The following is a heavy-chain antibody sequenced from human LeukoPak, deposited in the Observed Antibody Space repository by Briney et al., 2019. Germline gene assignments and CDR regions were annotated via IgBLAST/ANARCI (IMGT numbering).Heavy chain of an antibody. CDR2: IIPIFGTA. CDR1: GGTFSSYA. D-gene: IGHD3-22*01. V-gene: IGHV1-69*01. CDR3: ARPTGYYDSSGYYYSDAFDI. Sequence: ASVKVSCKASGGTFSSYAISWVRQAPGQGVEWMGGIIPIFGTANYAQKFQGRVTITADESTSTAYMELSSLRSEDTAVYYCARPTGYYDSSGYYYSDAFDIWGQGTMVTVFS. J-gene: IGHJ3*02.